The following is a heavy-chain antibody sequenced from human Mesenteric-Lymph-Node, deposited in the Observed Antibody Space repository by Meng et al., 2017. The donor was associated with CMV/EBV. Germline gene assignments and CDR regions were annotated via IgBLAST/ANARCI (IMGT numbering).Heavy chain of an antibody. CDR1: GFTFKNYI. J-gene: IGHJ4*02. CDR2: INSSSYR. V-gene: IGHV3-69-1*01. Sequence: GESLKISCVASGFTFKNYIMNWVRQATGKGLEWVASINSSSYRYYADSLKGRFTISRDNDKNLLLLQMNSLSADDTALYYCARAQPLGEFFYWGQGTPVTVSS. CDR3: ARAQPLGEFFY. D-gene: IGHD3-3*01.